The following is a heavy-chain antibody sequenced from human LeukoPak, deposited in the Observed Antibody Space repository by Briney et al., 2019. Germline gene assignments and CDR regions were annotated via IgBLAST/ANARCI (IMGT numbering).Heavy chain of an antibody. CDR3: ARGDITLNWFDP. Sequence: GGSLRLSCAASGFTFSSYGMHWVRQAPGKGLEWVAVIWYDGSNKYYADSVKGRFTISRDNSKNTLYLQMNSLRAEDTAVYYCARGDITLNWFDPWGQGTLVTVSS. J-gene: IGHJ5*02. CDR2: IWYDGSNK. D-gene: IGHD2-15*01. V-gene: IGHV3-33*01. CDR1: GFTFSSYG.